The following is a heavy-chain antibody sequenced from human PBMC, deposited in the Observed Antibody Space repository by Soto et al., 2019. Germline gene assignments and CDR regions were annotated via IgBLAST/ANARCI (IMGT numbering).Heavy chain of an antibody. CDR3: ARFSGNAFDI. V-gene: IGHV4-39*01. J-gene: IGHJ3*02. CDR1: GGSISSSSYN. CDR2: IYYNGDT. Sequence: SETLSLTCSVSGGSISSSSYNWDWIRQPPGKGLGWIGTIYYNGDTDYNPSLKSRAAISVDASDFQFSLKLTSVTAADTSIYYCARFSGNAFDIWGHGTMVTVSS.